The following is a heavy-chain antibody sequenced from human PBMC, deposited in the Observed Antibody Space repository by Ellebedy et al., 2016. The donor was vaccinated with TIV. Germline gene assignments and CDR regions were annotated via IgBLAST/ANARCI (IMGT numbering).Heavy chain of an antibody. CDR2: IYYSGST. CDR1: GDSISSSSYY. V-gene: IGHV4-39*01. D-gene: IGHD1-26*01. J-gene: IGHJ4*02. CDR3: ARPPIVGGTVAFDY. Sequence: MPSETLSLTCTVSGDSISSSSYYWGWIRQLPGKGLEWIGSIYYSGSTYYNPSLKSRVTISVDTSKNQFSRKLSSVTAADTAAYYCARPPIVGGTVAFDYWGQGILVTVSS.